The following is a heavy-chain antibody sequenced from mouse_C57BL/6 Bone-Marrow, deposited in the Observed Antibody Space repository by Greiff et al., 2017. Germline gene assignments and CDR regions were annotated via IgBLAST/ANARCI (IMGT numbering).Heavy chain of an antibody. CDR3: AREDYGSSQFAY. Sequence: EVNVVESGGGLVKPGGSLKLSCAASGFTFSSYAMSWVRQTPEKRLEWVATISDGGSYTYYPDNVKGRFTISRDNAKNNLYLQMSHLKSEDTAMYYCAREDYGSSQFAYWGQGTLVTVSA. V-gene: IGHV5-4*01. CDR1: GFTFSSYA. J-gene: IGHJ3*01. CDR2: ISDGGSYT. D-gene: IGHD1-1*01.